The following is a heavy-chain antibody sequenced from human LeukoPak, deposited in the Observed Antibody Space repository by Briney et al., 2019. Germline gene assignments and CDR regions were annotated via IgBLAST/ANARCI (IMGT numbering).Heavy chain of an antibody. Sequence: ASVKVSCKASGYTFTSYGISWVRQAPGQGLEWMGWISAYNGNTNYAQKLQGRVTMTTDTSTSTAYMELRSLRSDDTAVYYCARDHTPGYSSGWNGYYWGQGTLVTVSS. CDR3: ARDHTPGYSSGWNGYY. D-gene: IGHD6-19*01. CDR2: ISAYNGNT. V-gene: IGHV1-18*01. J-gene: IGHJ4*02. CDR1: GYTFTSYG.